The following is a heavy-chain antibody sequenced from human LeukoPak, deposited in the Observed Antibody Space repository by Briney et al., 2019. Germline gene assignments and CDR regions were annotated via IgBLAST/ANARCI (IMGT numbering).Heavy chain of an antibody. CDR2: IWYDGSNK. CDR3: ASQAYSSSWYYYYYGMDV. Sequence: GRSLRLSCAASGFTFSSYGMHWVRQAPGKGLEWVAVIWYDGSNKYYADSVKGRFTISRDNSKNTLYLQMNSLRAEDTAVYYCASQAYSSSWYYYYYGMDVWGQGTTVTVSS. V-gene: IGHV3-33*01. CDR1: GFTFSSYG. D-gene: IGHD6-13*01. J-gene: IGHJ6*02.